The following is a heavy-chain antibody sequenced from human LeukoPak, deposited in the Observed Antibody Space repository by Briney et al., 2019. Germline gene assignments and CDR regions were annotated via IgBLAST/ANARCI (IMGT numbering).Heavy chain of an antibody. J-gene: IGHJ4*02. V-gene: IGHV3-23*01. CDR3: AKFPIVVVVAATGRVY. D-gene: IGHD2-15*01. CDR1: GFTFSSYA. CDR2: ISGSGGST. Sequence: GSLRLSCAASGFTFSSYAMSWVRQAPGKGLEWVSAISGSGGSTYYADSVKGRFTISRDNSKNTLYLQMNSLRAEDTAVYYCAKFPIVVVVAATGRVYWGQGTLVTVSS.